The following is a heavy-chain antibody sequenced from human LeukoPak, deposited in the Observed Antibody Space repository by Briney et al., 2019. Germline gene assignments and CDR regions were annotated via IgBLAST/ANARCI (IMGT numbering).Heavy chain of an antibody. D-gene: IGHD3-10*01. CDR1: GFTIISNY. CDR2: MSSDGINT. CDR3: AKDHAGSGRAFEY. Sequence: TGGSLRLSCAASGFTIISNYMSWVRQAPGKGLEWVALMSSDGINTYYADSVKGRFTVSRDSSKDILYLQMNSLRADDTAIYYCAKDHAGSGRAFEYWGQGTLVTVSS. J-gene: IGHJ4*02. V-gene: IGHV3-30*18.